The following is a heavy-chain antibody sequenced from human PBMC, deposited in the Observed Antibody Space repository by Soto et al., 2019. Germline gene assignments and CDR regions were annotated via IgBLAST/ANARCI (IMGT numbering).Heavy chain of an antibody. Sequence: HPGGSLRLSCAASGFTFSSYAMSWVRQAPGKGLEWVSAISGSGGSTYYADSVKGRFTISRDNSKNTLYLQMNSLRAEDTAVYCCAKDPNADCSSTSWYVTVLDSWAQGTPLTVSS. CDR1: GFTFSSYA. J-gene: IGHJ4*02. V-gene: IGHV3-23*01. CDR3: AKDPNADCSSTSWYVTVLDS. CDR2: ISGSGGST. D-gene: IGHD2-2*01.